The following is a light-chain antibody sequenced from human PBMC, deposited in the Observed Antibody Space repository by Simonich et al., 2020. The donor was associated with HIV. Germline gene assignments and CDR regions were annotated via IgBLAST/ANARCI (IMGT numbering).Light chain of an antibody. Sequence: EIVLTQSPGTLSLSPGERATLSCRASQSVSSSYLAWYQQKPGLAPRLLIYDASSRATGIPDRFSGSGSGTDFTLTISSLQAEDVAVYYCQQYFRTPFTFGGGTKVEIK. CDR2: DAS. CDR1: QSVSSSY. CDR3: QQYFRTPFT. J-gene: IGKJ4*01. V-gene: IGKV3D-20*01.